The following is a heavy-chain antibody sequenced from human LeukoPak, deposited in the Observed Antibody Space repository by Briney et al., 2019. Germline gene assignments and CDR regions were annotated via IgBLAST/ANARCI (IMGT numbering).Heavy chain of an antibody. CDR1: GFTVSSNY. D-gene: IGHD2-21*02. CDR2: INPDGRDT. J-gene: IGHJ1*01. Sequence: GGSLRLSCAASGFTVSSNYMSWVRQAPGKGLGWVAHINPDGRDTYYVDSVKGRFTISRDNAQNSMYLQMNSLRVEDTAVYYCTGWGDTTAEYFQRWGQGTLVTVSS. CDR3: TGWGDTTAEYFQR. V-gene: IGHV3-7*01.